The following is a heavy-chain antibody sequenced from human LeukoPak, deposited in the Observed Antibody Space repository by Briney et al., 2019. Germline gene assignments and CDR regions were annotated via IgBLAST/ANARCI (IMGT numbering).Heavy chain of an antibody. D-gene: IGHD3-10*01. CDR2: INPNSGGT. CDR1: GYSFTGYY. V-gene: IGHV1-2*02. J-gene: IGHJ5*02. Sequence: AASVKVSCKASGYSFTGYYMHWVRQAPGQGLEWMGWINPNSGGTNYAQKFQGRVTMTRDTSISTAYMELSRLRSDDTAVYYCARERRITMVRENWFDPWGQGTLVTVSS. CDR3: ARERRITMVRENWFDP.